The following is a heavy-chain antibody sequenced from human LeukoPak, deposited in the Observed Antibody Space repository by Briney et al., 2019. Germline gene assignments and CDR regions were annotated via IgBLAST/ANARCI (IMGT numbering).Heavy chain of an antibody. J-gene: IGHJ6*03. CDR3: ARTTMVRGTYYMDV. CDR2: IYYSGYT. D-gene: IGHD3-10*01. V-gene: IGHV4-59*01. Sequence: SETLSLTCTVSGGSISSYYWSWIRQPPGKGLEWIGCIYYSGYTNYKSSLKSRVTISVDTSKNQFSLKLSSVTAADTAVYYCARTTMVRGTYYMDVWGKGTTVTISS. CDR1: GGSISSYY.